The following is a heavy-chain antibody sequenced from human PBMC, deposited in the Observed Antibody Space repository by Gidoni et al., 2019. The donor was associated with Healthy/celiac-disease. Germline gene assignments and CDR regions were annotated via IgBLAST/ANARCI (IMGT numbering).Heavy chain of an antibody. J-gene: IGHJ4*02. CDR2: ISRSSSTI. CDR3: ARDASYYDSSGWNY. V-gene: IGHV3-48*02. CDR1: GCTCSSYS. Sequence: EVQRVASGGGMVQPGGYLRLSCAASGCTCSSYSMYWVRQAPGKGLEWVSYISRSSSTIYYADSVKGRFTISRDNAKNPLYLQMNSLRDEDTAVYYCARDASYYDSSGWNYWGQGTLVTVSS. D-gene: IGHD3-22*01.